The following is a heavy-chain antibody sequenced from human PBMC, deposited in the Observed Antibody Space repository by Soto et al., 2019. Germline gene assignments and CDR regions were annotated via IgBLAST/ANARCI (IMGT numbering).Heavy chain of an antibody. Sequence: GGSLRLSCAASGFMFSRYAMSWVRQAPGKGLEWVSAISGSTSSTYYADSVKGRFTISRDNSKNTLYLQMNSLRAEDTALYYCAKARYCTNGVCYRYYYYGMDVWGQGTTVTVSS. CDR3: AKARYCTNGVCYRYYYYGMDV. CDR2: ISGSTSST. D-gene: IGHD2-8*01. J-gene: IGHJ6*02. V-gene: IGHV3-23*01. CDR1: GFMFSRYA.